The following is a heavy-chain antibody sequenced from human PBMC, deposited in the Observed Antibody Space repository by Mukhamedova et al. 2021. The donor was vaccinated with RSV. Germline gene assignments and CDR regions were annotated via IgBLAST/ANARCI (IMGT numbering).Heavy chain of an antibody. CDR3: ARDLGPIAVGTPGPDY. J-gene: IGHJ4*02. CDR2: ISPSGGTT. Sequence: GLEWMGIISPSGGTTSYAQKFQGRVTMTRDTSTTTVYMELSSLKSDDTAVYYCARDLGPIAVGTPGPDYWGQGTLVTVSS. D-gene: IGHD6-13*01. V-gene: IGHV1-46*01.